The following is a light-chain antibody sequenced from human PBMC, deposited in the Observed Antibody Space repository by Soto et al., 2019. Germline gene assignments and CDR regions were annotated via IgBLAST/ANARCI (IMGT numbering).Light chain of an antibody. V-gene: IGKV3-15*01. CDR1: QSVATR. Sequence: VMTQSPDILSVSPGERATISCRASQSVATRLAWYQQRPGQAPRLLIFDSSTRATGIPAKFSGSGSGTEFTLSISSLQSEDFAIYYCQQYDDWPLTFGPGTKLDIK. CDR3: QQYDDWPLT. J-gene: IGKJ3*01. CDR2: DSS.